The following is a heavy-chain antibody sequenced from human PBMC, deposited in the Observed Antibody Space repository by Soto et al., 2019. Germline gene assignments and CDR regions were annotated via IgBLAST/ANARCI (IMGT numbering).Heavy chain of an antibody. CDR1: GGSISSGDYY. V-gene: IGHV4-30-4*02. D-gene: IGHD4-17*01. CDR3: TREPTIVTKPGEYYFDY. Sequence: SETLSLTCTVSGGSISSGDYYWSWIRQPPGKGLEWIGYIYYSGSTYYNPSLKSRVTISGDTSKKQFYLRLSSVTAADTAVYYCTREPTIVTKPGEYYFDYWGQGTLVTVSS. CDR2: IYYSGST. J-gene: IGHJ4*02.